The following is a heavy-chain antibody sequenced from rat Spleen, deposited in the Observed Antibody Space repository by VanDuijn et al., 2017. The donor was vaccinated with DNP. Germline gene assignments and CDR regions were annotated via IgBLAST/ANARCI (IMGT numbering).Heavy chain of an antibody. J-gene: IGHJ2*01. D-gene: IGHD4-5*01. CDR3: AKGQRGKEYFDY. Sequence: EVQLVESGGGLVQPGGSMKLSCAASGFTFSSFPMAWVRQAPPKDLEWVASISTSGGSTYYRDSVKGRFTISRDNAKSTLYLQMNSLRSEDTTTYYCAKGQRGKEYFDYWGQGVMVTVSS. CDR2: ISTSGGST. V-gene: IGHV5-46*01. CDR1: GFTFSSFP.